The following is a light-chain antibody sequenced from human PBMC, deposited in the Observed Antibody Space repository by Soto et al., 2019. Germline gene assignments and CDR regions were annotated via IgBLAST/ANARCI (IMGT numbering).Light chain of an antibody. J-gene: IGLJ2*01. CDR2: EVN. V-gene: IGLV2-8*01. CDR1: SSDVGGYKY. CDR3: SACAGLNHVL. Sequence: QSALTQPPSASGSPGQSVTISCTGTSSDVGGYKYVSWYQQKSCQAPTLIIYEVNERPSGVPVRFSGSKSDNTAFLTVLGLQDEREGGSYGSACAGLNHVLFGVGTK.